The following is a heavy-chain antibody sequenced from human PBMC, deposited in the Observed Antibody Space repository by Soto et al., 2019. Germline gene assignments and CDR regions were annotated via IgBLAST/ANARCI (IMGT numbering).Heavy chain of an antibody. V-gene: IGHV4-31*03. D-gene: IGHD6-25*01. J-gene: IGHJ6*03. CDR3: AKDSGGYDYSNSYGLQA. CDR1: VCSIMRFFHY. CDR2: IYYSGST. Sequence: SETLCRTCSFSVCSIMRFFHYLTCIRQHPWKGLDWIVYIYYSGSTDYNPALKSRVSISVDTSKNQFSLKLSSVTAADTAAYSCAKDSGGYDYSNSYGLQARGKEHTVNVS.